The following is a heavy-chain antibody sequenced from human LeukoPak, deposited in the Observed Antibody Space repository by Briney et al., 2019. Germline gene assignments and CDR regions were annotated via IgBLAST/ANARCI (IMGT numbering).Heavy chain of an antibody. CDR3: AKDPGRYSSVAAAEWYFDY. Sequence: GSLRLSRAASAFTFSSYAMHWVRQAPGKGLEWVAVISYDGTNKYYADSVKGRFTISRDNSKNTLYLQMNSLRAEDTAVYYCAKDPGRYSSVAAAEWYFDYWGQGTLVTVSS. D-gene: IGHD6-13*01. J-gene: IGHJ4*02. CDR2: ISYDGTNK. V-gene: IGHV3-30-3*01. CDR1: AFTFSSYA.